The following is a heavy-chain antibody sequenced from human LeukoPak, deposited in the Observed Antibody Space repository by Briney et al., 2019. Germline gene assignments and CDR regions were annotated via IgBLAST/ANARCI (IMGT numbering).Heavy chain of an antibody. CDR2: ISSSGSTI. J-gene: IGHJ6*02. CDR3: ARTYGSGSYFSLPITRGNYYYGMDV. CDR1: GFTFSSYS. D-gene: IGHD3-10*01. V-gene: IGHV3-48*04. Sequence: GGSLRLSCAASGFTFSSYSMHWVRQAPGKGLEWVSYISSSGSTIYYADSVKGRFTISRDNAKNSLYLQMNSLRAEDTAVYYCARTYGSGSYFSLPITRGNYYYGMDVWGQGTTVTVSS.